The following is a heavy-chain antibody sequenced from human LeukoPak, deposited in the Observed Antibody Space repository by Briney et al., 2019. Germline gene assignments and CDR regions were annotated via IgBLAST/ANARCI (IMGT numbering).Heavy chain of an antibody. Sequence: PRGSLRLSCAASGFTVSSYYMTCVRQAPGKGLEWVSVMYSGGSTDYADSVKGRVAISRDNSQNTVFLQMNSVRVEDTAVYYCARSYSNHLFGMDVWGQGTAVTVSS. J-gene: IGHJ6*02. CDR3: ARSYSNHLFGMDV. V-gene: IGHV3-66*01. D-gene: IGHD4-11*01. CDR1: GFTVSSYY. CDR2: MYSGGST.